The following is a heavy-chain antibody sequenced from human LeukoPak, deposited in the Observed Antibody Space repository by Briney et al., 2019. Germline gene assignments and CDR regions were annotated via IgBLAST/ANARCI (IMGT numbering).Heavy chain of an antibody. CDR3: ARPNPYYYDSSGYYFSDAFDI. V-gene: IGHV4-38-2*01. D-gene: IGHD3-22*01. CDR2: IYHSGST. J-gene: IGHJ3*02. Sequence: ASETLSLTCAVSGYSISSGYYWGWIRQPPGKGLEWIGSIYHSGSTYYNPSLKSRVTISVDTSKNQFSLKLSSVTAADTAVYYCARPNPYYYDSSGYYFSDAFDIWGQGTMVTVSS. CDR1: GYSISSGYY.